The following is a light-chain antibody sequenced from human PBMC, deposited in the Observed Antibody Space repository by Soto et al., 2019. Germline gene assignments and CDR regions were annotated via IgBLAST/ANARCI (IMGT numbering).Light chain of an antibody. J-gene: IGLJ2*01. CDR3: GTWDSSLSAVV. V-gene: IGLV1-51*02. CDR1: SSNIGNNY. CDR2: ESD. Sequence: QSVLTQPPSVSAAPGQKVTISCSGSSSNIGNNYVSWYQQSPGTAPELLIYESDKRPSGIPDRFSGSKSGTSATLGITGLQTGDEADYYCGTWDSSLSAVVFGGGTKLTVL.